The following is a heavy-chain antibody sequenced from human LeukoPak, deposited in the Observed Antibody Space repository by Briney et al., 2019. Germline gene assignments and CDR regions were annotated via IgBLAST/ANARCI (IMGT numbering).Heavy chain of an antibody. D-gene: IGHD4-17*01. Sequence: ASVKVSCKASGYTFTSYYMHWVRQAPGQGLEWMGIINPSGGSTGYAQKFQGRVTMTRNTSISTAYMELSSLRSEDTAVYYCARDQTIYGDYYYGMDVWGQGTTVTVSS. J-gene: IGHJ6*02. CDR3: ARDQTIYGDYYYGMDV. CDR2: INPSGGST. CDR1: GYTFTSYY. V-gene: IGHV1-46*01.